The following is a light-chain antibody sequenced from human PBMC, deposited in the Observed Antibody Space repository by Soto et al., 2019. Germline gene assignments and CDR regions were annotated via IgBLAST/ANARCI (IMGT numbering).Light chain of an antibody. CDR1: SSDVGGYNY. V-gene: IGLV2-14*01. J-gene: IGLJ2*01. CDR3: SSFTSTNTVL. Sequence: QSALTQPASASGSPGQSITISCTGTSSDVGGYNYVSWYQQHPGKAPKLMIYNVSNRPSGVSNRFSGSKSGNTASLTISGLQAEDEGHYYCSSFTSTNTVLFGGGTKVTVL. CDR2: NVS.